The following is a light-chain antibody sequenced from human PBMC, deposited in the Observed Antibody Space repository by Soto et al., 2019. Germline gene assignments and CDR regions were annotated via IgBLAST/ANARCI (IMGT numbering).Light chain of an antibody. CDR3: SSYRSSSRAVV. Sequence: QSALTQPASVSGSPGQSITISCTGTSSDVGGYNYVSWYQQHPGKAPKLMIYEVSNRPSGVSNRFSGSKSGNTASLTISGLQAEDEAEYYCSSYRSSSRAVVFGGGTKLTVL. CDR1: SSDVGGYNY. V-gene: IGLV2-14*01. J-gene: IGLJ2*01. CDR2: EVS.